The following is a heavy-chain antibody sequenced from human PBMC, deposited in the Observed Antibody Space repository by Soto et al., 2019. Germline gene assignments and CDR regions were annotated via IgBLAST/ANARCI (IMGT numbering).Heavy chain of an antibody. V-gene: IGHV1-3*01. J-gene: IGHJ4*02. CDR2: INAGNGNT. Sequence: ASVKVSCKASGYTFTSYAMHWVRQSPGQRLEWMGWINAGNGNTKYSQKFQGRVTITRDTSASTAYMELSSLRSEDTAVYYCARGFNGYLYYFDYWGQRTLVTVSS. CDR3: ARGFNGYLYYFDY. D-gene: IGHD5-18*01. CDR1: GYTFTSYA.